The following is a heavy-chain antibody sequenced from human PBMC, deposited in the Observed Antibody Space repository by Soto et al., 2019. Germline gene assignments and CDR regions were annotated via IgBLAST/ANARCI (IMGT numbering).Heavy chain of an antibody. CDR3: ARSPNYYYYGFDV. CDR1: GGSVSSGAFF. CDR2: IYYSGST. J-gene: IGHJ6*02. Sequence: SETLSLTCTVSGGSVSSGAFFWSWLRQSPGKRPEWIAYIYYSGSTNYNPSLKSRATISVDTSKSQFSLTLTSVTAADAATYCCARSPNYYYYGFDVWGQGTTITVSS. D-gene: IGHD3-10*01. V-gene: IGHV4-61*08.